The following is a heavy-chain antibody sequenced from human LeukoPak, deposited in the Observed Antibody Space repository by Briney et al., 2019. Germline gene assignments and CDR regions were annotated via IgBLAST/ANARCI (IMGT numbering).Heavy chain of an antibody. J-gene: IGHJ4*02. CDR2: ISAYNGNT. CDR3: ARVTGSGSYLNENY. CDR1: GYTFSTYG. D-gene: IGHD3-10*01. V-gene: IGHV1-18*01. Sequence: ASVKVSCKTSGYTFSTYGIAWVRQAPGQGLEWMGWISAYNGNTNYAQNLQGRVTMTTDTSTSTAYMELRSLRSDDTAVYYCARVTGSGSYLNENYWGQGTLVTVSS.